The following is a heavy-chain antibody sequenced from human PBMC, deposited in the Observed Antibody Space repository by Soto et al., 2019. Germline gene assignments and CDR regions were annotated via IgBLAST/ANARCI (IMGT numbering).Heavy chain of an antibody. D-gene: IGHD3-22*01. CDR1: GFTFGDYA. Sequence: GGSLRLSCTASGFTFGDYAMSWVRQAPGKGLEWVGFIRSKAYGGTTEYAASVKGRFTISRDDSKSIAYLQMNSLKTEDTAVYYCTRAGYDSSGYYYPTDWFDPWGQGTLVTVSS. V-gene: IGHV3-49*04. CDR2: IRSKAYGGTT. CDR3: TRAGYDSSGYYYPTDWFDP. J-gene: IGHJ5*02.